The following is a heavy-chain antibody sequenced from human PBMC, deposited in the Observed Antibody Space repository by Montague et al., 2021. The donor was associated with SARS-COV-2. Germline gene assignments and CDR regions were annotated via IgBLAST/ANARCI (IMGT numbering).Heavy chain of an antibody. CDR2: IYTGGYV. Sequence: SETLSLTCSVSGDSFSRYYWSWIRQSDGKGLEWIGRIYTGGYVNXNPALQSRVSMSVDTSKSQVSLNVTSVTAADTAVYYCARAIWHLDVWGRGILVTVSS. V-gene: IGHV4-4*07. CDR1: GDSFSRYY. CDR3: ARAIWHLDV. J-gene: IGHJ2*01.